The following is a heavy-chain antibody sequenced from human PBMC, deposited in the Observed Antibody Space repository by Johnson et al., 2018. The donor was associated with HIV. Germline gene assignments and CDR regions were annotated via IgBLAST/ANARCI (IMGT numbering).Heavy chain of an antibody. J-gene: IGHJ3*02. CDR2: INSDGSST. D-gene: IGHD3-22*01. Sequence: VQLVESGGGLVQPGGSLRLSCAASGFTFSSYWMHWVRQAPGKGLVWVSRINSDGSSTSYADSVKGRFTISRDNAKNTLYLQMNSLRAEDTAVYYCAREGGAFYDSSGSLAFDIWGQGTMVTVSS. CDR1: GFTFSSYW. V-gene: IGHV3-74*02. CDR3: AREGGAFYDSSGSLAFDI.